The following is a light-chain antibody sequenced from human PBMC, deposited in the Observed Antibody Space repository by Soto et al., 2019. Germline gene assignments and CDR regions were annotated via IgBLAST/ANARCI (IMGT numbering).Light chain of an antibody. J-gene: IGLJ3*02. V-gene: IGLV4-60*02. CDR1: SGQSSYI. CDR2: LEGSGSY. CDR3: ETWDTNTWV. Sequence: QLVLTQSSSASASLGSSVKLTCTLSSGQSSYIIAWHQQQPGKAPRYLMKLEGSGSYNKGSGVPDRFSGSSSGADRYLTISNLQFEDEADYYCETWDTNTWVFGGGTKLTVL.